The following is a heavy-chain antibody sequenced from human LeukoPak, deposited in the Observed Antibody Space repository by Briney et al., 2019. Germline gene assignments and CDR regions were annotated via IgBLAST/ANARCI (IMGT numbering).Heavy chain of an antibody. V-gene: IGHV1-3*01. CDR1: GNTFTTYA. CDR2: INAGNGNT. D-gene: IGHD3-10*01. Sequence: ASVKVSCKASGNTFTTYAMHWVRQAPGQRLEWMGWINAGNGNTKYSQKFQGRVTITRDTSASTAYMELSSLRSEDTAVYYCARDLGVLLWFGELMDVWGQGTTVTVSS. J-gene: IGHJ6*02. CDR3: ARDLGVLLWFGELMDV.